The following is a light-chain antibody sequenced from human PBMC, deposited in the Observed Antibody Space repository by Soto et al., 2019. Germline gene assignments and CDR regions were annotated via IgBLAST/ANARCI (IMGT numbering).Light chain of an antibody. CDR1: QSVSSSY. V-gene: IGKV3-20*01. CDR2: GAS. Sequence: EIVLTQSPGTLSLSPGEGAALSCRASQSVSSSYLAWYQQKPGQAPRLLIYGASIRATGIPGRFSGSGSGTDFTLTISRLEPEDFAVYYCQQYGRSPLTFGPGTKVEI. CDR3: QQYGRSPLT. J-gene: IGKJ3*01.